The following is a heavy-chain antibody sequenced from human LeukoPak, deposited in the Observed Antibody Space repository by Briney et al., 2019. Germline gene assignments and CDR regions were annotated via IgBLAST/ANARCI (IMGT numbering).Heavy chain of an antibody. Sequence: ASVKVSCKASGYTFTGYYMHWVRQAPGQGLEWMGWINPNSGGTNYAQKFQGRVTMTRDTSISTAYMELSRLRSDDTAVYYCARGGVTMVRGVIVYYYYDYMDVWGKGTTVTVSS. D-gene: IGHD3-10*01. J-gene: IGHJ6*03. CDR2: INPNSGGT. V-gene: IGHV1-2*02. CDR1: GYTFTGYY. CDR3: ARGGVTMVRGVIVYYYYDYMDV.